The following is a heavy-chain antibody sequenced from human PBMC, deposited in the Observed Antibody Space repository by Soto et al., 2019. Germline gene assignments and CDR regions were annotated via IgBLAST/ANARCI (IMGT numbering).Heavy chain of an antibody. CDR1: GYTFTSYG. Sequence: ASVKVSCKASGYTFTSYGISWVRQAPGQGLEWMGWISAYNGNTTYAQKLQGRVTMTTDTSTSTAYMELTSLRSEDTAVYYCARDGGSSGWYYFDLWGQGALVTVSS. CDR3: ARDGGSSGWYYFDL. V-gene: IGHV1-18*01. CDR2: ISAYNGNT. J-gene: IGHJ4*02. D-gene: IGHD6-19*01.